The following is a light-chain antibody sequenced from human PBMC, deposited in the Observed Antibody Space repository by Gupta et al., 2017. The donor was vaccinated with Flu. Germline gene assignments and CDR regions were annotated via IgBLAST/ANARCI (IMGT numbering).Light chain of an antibody. V-gene: IGKV3-11*01. CDR3: QHRRNWLFP. CDR2: DAS. Sequence: EIVLTQSPSTLSLSLGERATLSCRASDNINTYLDWYQQKPGQAPRLLIYDASHRANGVPARFSGSGYGTEFTLTIRSREPEDFAVYYCQHRRNWLFPFGHGTKVEIK. J-gene: IGKJ3*01. CDR1: DNINTY.